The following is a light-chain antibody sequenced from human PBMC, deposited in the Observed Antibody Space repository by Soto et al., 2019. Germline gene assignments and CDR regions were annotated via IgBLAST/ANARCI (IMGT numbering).Light chain of an antibody. CDR3: QQYGNSRGT. V-gene: IGKV3-20*01. CDR1: QSVSSSY. CDR2: GAS. J-gene: IGKJ1*01. Sequence: EIVLTQSPGTLSLSPGDRATLSCRASQSVSSSYLAWYQQNPGQAPRLLIYGASSRATGIPDRFSGSGSGTDFPLTISGLEPEDSAVYYCQQYGNSRGTFGQGTKVDI.